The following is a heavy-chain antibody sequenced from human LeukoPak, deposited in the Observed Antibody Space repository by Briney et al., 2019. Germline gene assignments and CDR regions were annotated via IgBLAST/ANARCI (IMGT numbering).Heavy chain of an antibody. V-gene: IGHV1-8*01. CDR3: AREDNSGSYYRDY. Sequence: ASVKVSCKASGYTFTSYDINWVRQAAGQGLEWMGWMNPNSGNTGSAQKFQGRVTLTRNTSISTAYMQLSSLRSEDTAVYYCAREDNSGSYYRDYWGQGTLVTVSS. D-gene: IGHD1-26*01. CDR1: GYTFTSYD. J-gene: IGHJ4*02. CDR2: MNPNSGNT.